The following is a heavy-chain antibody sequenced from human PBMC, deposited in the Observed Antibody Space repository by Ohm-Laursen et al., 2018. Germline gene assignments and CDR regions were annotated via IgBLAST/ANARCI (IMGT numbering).Heavy chain of an antibody. CDR3: ARVDDFWSGYFSYYYYGMDV. J-gene: IGHJ6*02. D-gene: IGHD3-3*01. Sequence: GASVKVSCKASGYTFTSYDINWVRQATGQGLEWMGWMNPNSGNTGYAQKLQGRVTMTTDTSTSTAHMELRSLRSDDTAVYYCARVDDFWSGYFSYYYYGMDVWGQGTTVTVSS. V-gene: IGHV1-8*01. CDR2: MNPNSGNT. CDR1: GYTFTSYD.